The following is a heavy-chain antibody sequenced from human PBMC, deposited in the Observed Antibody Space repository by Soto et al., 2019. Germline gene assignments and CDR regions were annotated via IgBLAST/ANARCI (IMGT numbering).Heavy chain of an antibody. D-gene: IGHD6-6*01. CDR1: GGTFSSYA. CDR3: ARAVDLAARQYYFDC. Sequence: QVQLVQSGAEVKKPGSSVKVSCKASGGTFSSYAISWVRQAPGQGLEWMGGIIPIFGTANYAQKFQGRVTITADESTSTADMELRSLRSEDTAVYYCARAVDLAARQYYFDCWGQGTLVTVSS. V-gene: IGHV1-69*01. J-gene: IGHJ4*02. CDR2: IIPIFGTA.